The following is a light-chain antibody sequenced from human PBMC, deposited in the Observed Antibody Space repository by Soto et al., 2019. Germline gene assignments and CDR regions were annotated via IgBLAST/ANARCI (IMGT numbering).Light chain of an antibody. CDR3: QQRSNSPAT. CDR2: DAS. V-gene: IGKV3-11*01. J-gene: IGKJ1*01. CDR1: QSVSSY. Sequence: EIVLTQSPATLSLSPGERATLSCRASQSVSSYLAWYQQKPGQAPRLLLYDASNRATGIPARFSGSGSGTDFTLTISSLEPEDFAVYYCQQRSNSPATFGQGTKVDIK.